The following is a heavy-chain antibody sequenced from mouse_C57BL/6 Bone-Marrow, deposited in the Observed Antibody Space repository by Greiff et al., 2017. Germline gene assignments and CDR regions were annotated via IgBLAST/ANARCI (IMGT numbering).Heavy chain of an antibody. V-gene: IGHV1-22*01. CDR3: AREGHYYDYDDSY. Sequence: EVKLMESGPELVKPGASVKMSCKASGYTFTDYNMHWVKQSHGKSLEWIGYINPNNGGTSHNQKFKGKATLTVNKSSSTAYMELRSLTSEDSAVYYCAREGHYYDYDDSYWGQGTLVTVSA. D-gene: IGHD2-4*01. CDR2: INPNNGGT. J-gene: IGHJ3*01. CDR1: GYTFTDYN.